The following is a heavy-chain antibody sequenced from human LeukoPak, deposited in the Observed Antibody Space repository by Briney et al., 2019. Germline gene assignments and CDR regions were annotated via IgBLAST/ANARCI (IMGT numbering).Heavy chain of an antibody. D-gene: IGHD2-15*01. CDR3: ARVLETDCRDGSCYSGLDY. J-gene: IGHJ4*02. V-gene: IGHV3-21*01. CDR2: ISRTGSYI. Sequence: GGSLRLSCAASGFTFSSYNMNWVRQAPGRGLEWVSSISRTGSYIYYADSVKGRFTISRDNAQNSLYLQMNSLRVEDTAVYYCARVLETDCRDGSCYSGLDYWGQGTLVTVSS. CDR1: GFTFSSYN.